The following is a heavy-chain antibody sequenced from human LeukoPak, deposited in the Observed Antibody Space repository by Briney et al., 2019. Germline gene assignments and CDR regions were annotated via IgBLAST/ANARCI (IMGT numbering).Heavy chain of an antibody. J-gene: IGHJ4*02. V-gene: IGHV4-30-4*01. Sequence: SETLSLTCTVSGDSFNGGDNYWSWLRQPPGKGLEWIGYIDHSGRAYYNPSLKSRGYISVVLSKNQLSLSLNSLTAADSAVYYCARAAAGTNSWYYFDYWGQGSLVTVSS. CDR3: ARAAAGTNSWYYFDY. D-gene: IGHD6-19*01. CDR2: IDHSGRA. CDR1: GDSFNGGDNY.